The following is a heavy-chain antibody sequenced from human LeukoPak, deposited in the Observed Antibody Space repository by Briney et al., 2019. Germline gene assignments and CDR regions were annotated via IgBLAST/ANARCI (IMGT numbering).Heavy chain of an antibody. CDR1: GFTFSSYW. Sequence: GGSLRLSCAASGFTFSSYWMHWVRQAPGKGLLWVSRINSDESVTTYADSVKGRFTTSRDNAKNTLYLQMNSLRAEDTAVYYCTRATGSFYGLGYWGQGTLVTVSS. CDR2: INSDESVT. V-gene: IGHV3-74*01. J-gene: IGHJ4*02. D-gene: IGHD1-26*01. CDR3: TRATGSFYGLGY.